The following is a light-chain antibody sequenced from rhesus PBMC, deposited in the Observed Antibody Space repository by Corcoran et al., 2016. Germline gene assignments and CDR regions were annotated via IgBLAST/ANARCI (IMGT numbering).Light chain of an antibody. V-gene: IGKV3-35*01. J-gene: IGKJ3*01. CDR3: QQESNSPFT. CDR2: DTF. Sequence: EIVMTQSPATLSLSPGERATLSRRASQSVSSNLAWYQQKPGQAPRLLIYDTFNRATGIPDRFRGSGSGTDFTLTISSLEPEDVGVYYCQQESNSPFTFGPGTKLDIK. CDR1: QSVSSN.